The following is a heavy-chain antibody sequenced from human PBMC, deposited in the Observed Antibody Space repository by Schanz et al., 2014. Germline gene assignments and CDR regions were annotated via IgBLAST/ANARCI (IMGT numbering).Heavy chain of an antibody. D-gene: IGHD2-2*01. V-gene: IGHV3-21*05. J-gene: IGHJ4*02. CDR3: AKVAPAATYLDS. CDR2: ISSSGSYT. Sequence: EVQLLESGGGLVQPGGSLRLSCVASGFTFTTYAMTWVRQAPGKGLEWVSYISSSGSYTNYADSVKGRFTISRDNAKNSLFLQMNSLSAEDTAVYYCAKVAPAATYLDSWGLGTLVIVSS. CDR1: GFTFTTYA.